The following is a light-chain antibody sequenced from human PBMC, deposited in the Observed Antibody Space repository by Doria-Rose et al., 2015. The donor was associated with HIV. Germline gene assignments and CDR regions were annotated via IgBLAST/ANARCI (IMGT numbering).Light chain of an antibody. Sequence: DIQVTQSPSTLSASVGDRVTITCRASDNISTWVAWFQQKPGKAPKLLIYKAPNLESGVPSRFSGSGSGTEFTLTITSLQSDDFATYYCQQYNTYWTFGQGTKVEVK. CDR2: KAP. CDR3: QQYNTYWT. J-gene: IGKJ1*01. CDR1: DNISTW. V-gene: IGKV1-5*03.